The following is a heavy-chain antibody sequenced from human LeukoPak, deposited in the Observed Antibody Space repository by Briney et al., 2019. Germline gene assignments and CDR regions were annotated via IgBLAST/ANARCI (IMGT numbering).Heavy chain of an antibody. J-gene: IGHJ3*02. Sequence: SETLSLTCTVSGGSISSYYWSWIRQPPGKGLEWIGYIYYSGSTNYNPSLKSRVTISVDTSKNQFSLKLSSVTAADTAVYYCARARGSGFLDAFDIWGQGTMVTVSS. D-gene: IGHD3-10*01. CDR2: IYYSGST. V-gene: IGHV4-59*12. CDR3: ARARGSGFLDAFDI. CDR1: GGSISSYY.